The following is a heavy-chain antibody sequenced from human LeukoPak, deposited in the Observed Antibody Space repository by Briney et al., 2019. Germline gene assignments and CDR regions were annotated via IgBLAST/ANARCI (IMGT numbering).Heavy chain of an antibody. D-gene: IGHD1-26*01. CDR2: INPNSGGT. CDR3: ARDLGSYSTFDY. Sequence: ASVKLSCKASGYTFTGYYMHWVRQPTGQGLEWMGWINPNSGGTNYAQKFQGRVTMTRDTSISTAYMELSRLRSDDTAVYYCARDLGSYSTFDYWGQGTLVTVSS. CDR1: GYTFTGYY. V-gene: IGHV1-2*02. J-gene: IGHJ4*02.